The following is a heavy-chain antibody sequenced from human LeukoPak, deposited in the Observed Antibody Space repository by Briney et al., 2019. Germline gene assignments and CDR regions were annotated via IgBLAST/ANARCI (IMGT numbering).Heavy chain of an antibody. CDR3: ARDKVGYYDILTGYYRAPASYYYYGMDV. J-gene: IGHJ6*02. CDR1: GFTFSSYA. CDR2: ISYDGSNK. D-gene: IGHD3-9*01. V-gene: IGHV3-30-3*01. Sequence: PGGSLRLSCAASGFTFSSYAMHWVRQAPGKGLEWVAVISYDGSNKYYADSVKGRFTISRDNAKNSLYLQMNSLRAEDTAVYYCARDKVGYYDILTGYYRAPASYYYYGMDVWGQGTTVTVSS.